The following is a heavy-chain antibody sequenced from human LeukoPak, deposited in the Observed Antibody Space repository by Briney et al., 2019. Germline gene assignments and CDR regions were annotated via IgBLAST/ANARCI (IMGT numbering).Heavy chain of an antibody. D-gene: IGHD5-24*01. CDR1: GFTFSSYA. CDR2: ISYDGSNK. CDR3: ARDHWGRWLQSIDY. Sequence: QPGGSLRLSCAASGFTFSSYAMHWVRQAPGKGLEWVAVISYDGSNKYYADSVKGRFTISRDNSKNTLYLQMNSLRAEDTAVYYCARDHWGRWLQSIDYWGQGTLVTVSS. V-gene: IGHV3-30-3*01. J-gene: IGHJ4*02.